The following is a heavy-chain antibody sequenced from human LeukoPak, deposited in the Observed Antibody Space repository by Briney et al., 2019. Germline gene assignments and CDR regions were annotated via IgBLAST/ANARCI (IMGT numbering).Heavy chain of an antibody. CDR2: INTNTGNP. CDR1: GYTFTSYG. CDR3: ARDLSLAVAGFDY. J-gene: IGHJ4*02. D-gene: IGHD6-19*01. V-gene: IGHV7-4-1*02. Sequence: ASVKVSCKASGYTFTSYGISWVRQAPGQGLEWMGWINTNTGNPTYAQGFTGRFVFSLDTSVSTAYLQISSLKAEDTAVYYCARDLSLAVAGFDYWGQGTLVTVSS.